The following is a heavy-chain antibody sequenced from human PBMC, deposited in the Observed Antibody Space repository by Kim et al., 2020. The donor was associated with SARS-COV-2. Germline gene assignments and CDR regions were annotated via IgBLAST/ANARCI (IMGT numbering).Heavy chain of an antibody. CDR2: ISRSSSYI. V-gene: IGHV3-21*01. CDR3: ARLWFGEGDFDI. J-gene: IGHJ3*02. CDR1: GFTFSSYS. Sequence: GGSLRLSCAASGFTFSSYSMNWVRQAPGKGLEWVSSISRSSSYIYYADSVKGRFTISRDNAKNLLYQQRNSLRAEDTAVYYCARLWFGEGDFDIWGQGTMVTVSS. D-gene: IGHD3-10*01.